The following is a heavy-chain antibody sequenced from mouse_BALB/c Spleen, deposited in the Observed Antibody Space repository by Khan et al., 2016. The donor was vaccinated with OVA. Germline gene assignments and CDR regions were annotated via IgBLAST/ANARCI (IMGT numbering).Heavy chain of an antibody. Sequence: EVELVESGGDLVKPGGSLKLSCAASGFTFSSYSMSWVRQTPDKRLEWVASIRSGGDYSYYPDSVKGRCTISSDNAKNTLNLQMSELKSEDTAMYYCADHLTGSFAYWGQGTMVTVSA. J-gene: IGHJ3*01. V-gene: IGHV5-6*01. CDR3: ADHLTGSFAY. D-gene: IGHD4-1*01. CDR1: GFTFSSYS. CDR2: IRSGGDYS.